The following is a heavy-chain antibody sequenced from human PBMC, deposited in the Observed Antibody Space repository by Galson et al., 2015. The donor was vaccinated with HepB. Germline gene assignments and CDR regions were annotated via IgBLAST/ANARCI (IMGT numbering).Heavy chain of an antibody. V-gene: IGHV3-21*04. Sequence: SLRLSCAASGFNFNSHTMNWVRQAPGKGLKWVSSVTGSSSYIYYADSVKGRFTISRDNAKKLLYLQMKSLRADDTAVYYCARETCSGGTCWFDPWGQGTLVTVSS. CDR2: VTGSSSYI. CDR1: GFNFNSHT. CDR3: ARETCSGGTCWFDP. D-gene: IGHD2-15*01. J-gene: IGHJ5*02.